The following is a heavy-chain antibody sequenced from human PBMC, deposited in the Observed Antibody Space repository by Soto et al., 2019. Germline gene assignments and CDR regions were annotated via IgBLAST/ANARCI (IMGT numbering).Heavy chain of an antibody. CDR1: GGSISSYY. CDR2: IYYSGST. CDR3: ARHNYGSGSTYFDY. D-gene: IGHD3-10*01. J-gene: IGHJ4*02. V-gene: IGHV4-59*08. Sequence: SETLSLTWTVSGGSISSYYWSWIRQPPGKGLEWIGYIYYSGSTNYNPSLKSRVTISVDTSKNQFSLKLNSMTAADTAVYYCARHNYGSGSTYFDYWGQGTLVTVSS.